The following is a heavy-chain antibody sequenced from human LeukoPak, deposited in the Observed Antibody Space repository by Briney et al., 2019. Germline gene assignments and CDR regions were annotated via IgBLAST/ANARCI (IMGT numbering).Heavy chain of an antibody. J-gene: IGHJ6*02. CDR1: GYTFSSYG. CDR3: ARDQGLTAPPPYGLDV. V-gene: IGHV1-69*04. Sequence: SVKVSCKASGYTFSSYGFTWVRQAPGQGLEWMGRIIPVLNITTYAQKFQGSVTITADTSTSTVYMELSSLRSEETAVYYCARDQGLTAPPPYGLDVWGQGTTVIVSS. CDR2: IIPVLNIT. D-gene: IGHD5-18*01.